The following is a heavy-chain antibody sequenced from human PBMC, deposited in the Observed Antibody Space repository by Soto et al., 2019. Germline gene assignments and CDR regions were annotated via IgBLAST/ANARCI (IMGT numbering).Heavy chain of an antibody. Sequence: ASVKVSCKASGYTFIDYYMHWVRQAPGQGLEWMGRISPRSGGTNYAQKFQGGVTMTWDTSLNTAYMELSSLISEDTAVYYCARPPGYISDWYYFDLWGQGTLVTVSS. D-gene: IGHD3-9*01. CDR3: ARPPGYISDWYYFDL. CDR1: GYTFIDYY. J-gene: IGHJ4*02. CDR2: ISPRSGGT. V-gene: IGHV1-2*02.